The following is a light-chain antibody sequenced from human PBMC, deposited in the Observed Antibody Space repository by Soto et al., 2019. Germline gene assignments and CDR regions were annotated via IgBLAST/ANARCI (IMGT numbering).Light chain of an antibody. CDR2: DAS. CDR3: QQRSNWPPLT. V-gene: IGKV3-11*01. J-gene: IGKJ4*01. Sequence: EIVLTHSPATLSFSPLEIATLSFSASQSVDSSLTWYQQRPGQAPRLLIYDASNRATGIPARFSGSGSGTDFTLTISSLEPEDFAVYYCQQRSNWPPLTFGGGTKVDIK. CDR1: QSVDSS.